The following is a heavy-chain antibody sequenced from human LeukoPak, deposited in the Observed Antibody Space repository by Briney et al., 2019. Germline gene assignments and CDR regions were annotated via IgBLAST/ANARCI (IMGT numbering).Heavy chain of an antibody. CDR2: INSSGGST. D-gene: IGHD6-19*01. V-gene: IGHV1-46*01. J-gene: IGHJ5*02. CDR3: ARAVIAVAGPFDP. Sequence: ASVKVSCKASGYTFTTYFMHWVRQAPGQGLEWMGIINSSGGSTRYAQKFQGRVTITADKSTSTAYMELSSLRSEDTAVYYCARAVIAVAGPFDPWGQGTLVTVSS. CDR1: GYTFTTYF.